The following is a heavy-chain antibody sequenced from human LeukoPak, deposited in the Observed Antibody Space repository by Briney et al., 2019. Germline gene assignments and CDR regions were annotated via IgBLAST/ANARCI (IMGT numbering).Heavy chain of an antibody. CDR1: GFTFNTYT. CDR2: ITASSTAI. D-gene: IGHD6-13*01. V-gene: IGHV3-21*01. CDR3: ARDATTAVGWVYMDV. Sequence: PGGSLRLSCAASGFTFNTYTMNWVRQAPGKGLEWVSSITASSTAIYSADSVKGRFTISRDNAKNSLYLQMNSLRVEDTALYYCARDATTAVGWVYMDVWGKGTTVTVSS. J-gene: IGHJ6*03.